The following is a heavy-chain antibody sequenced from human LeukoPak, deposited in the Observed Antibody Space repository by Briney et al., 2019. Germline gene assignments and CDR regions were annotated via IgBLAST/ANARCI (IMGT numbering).Heavy chain of an antibody. J-gene: IGHJ4*02. CDR1: GFTFSSYA. D-gene: IGHD3-16*01. CDR2: ISYDGGNK. CDR3: ARDLGDWEYYFDY. V-gene: IGHV3-30*04. Sequence: GGSLRLSCAASGFTFSSYAMHWVRQAPGKGLEWVAVISYDGGNKYYADSVKGRFTISRDNSKNTLYLQMNSLRAEDTAVYYCARDLGDWEYYFDYWGQGTLVTVSS.